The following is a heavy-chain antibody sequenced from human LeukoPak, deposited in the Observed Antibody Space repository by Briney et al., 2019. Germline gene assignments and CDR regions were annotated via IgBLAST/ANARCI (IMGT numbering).Heavy chain of an antibody. CDR3: ASDRIEVDAFDI. D-gene: IGHD2-15*01. CDR2: IYTSGST. Sequence: PSETLSLTCTVSGGSISSGSYFWSWIRQPAGKGLEWIGRIYTSGSTNYNPSLKSRVTISVETSKNQFSLKLSSVTAADTAVYYCASDRIEVDAFDIWGQGTMVTVSS. J-gene: IGHJ3*02. CDR1: GGSISSGSYF. V-gene: IGHV4-61*02.